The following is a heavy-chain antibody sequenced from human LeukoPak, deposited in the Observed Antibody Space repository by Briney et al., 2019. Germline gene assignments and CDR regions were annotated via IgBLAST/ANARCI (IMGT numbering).Heavy chain of an antibody. J-gene: IGHJ4*02. V-gene: IGHV3-73*01. CDR3: GKATGTLGN. Sequence: PGGSLRLSCAASGFTFSGSAMHWVRQASGKGLEWVGRIRSKANSYATAYAASVKGRFTISRDNSKNTLYLQMDSLTADDTAIYYCGKATGTLGNWGQGTLVTVSS. CDR2: IRSKANSYAT. CDR1: GFTFSGSA. D-gene: IGHD1-1*01.